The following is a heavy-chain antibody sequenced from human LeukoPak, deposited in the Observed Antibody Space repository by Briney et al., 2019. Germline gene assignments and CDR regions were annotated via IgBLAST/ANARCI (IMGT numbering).Heavy chain of an antibody. CDR3: ARGARAGYNLEPFDY. CDR1: GGSMSSYY. V-gene: IGHV4-59*08. J-gene: IGHJ4*02. D-gene: IGHD5-24*01. CDR2: ICYSGSS. Sequence: SGTLSLTCTVSGGSMSSYYWSWIRQPPGKGLEWIGYICYSGSSKYNPSLMSRVTMSVDTSKNQFSLKLSSVTAADTAVYYCARGARAGYNLEPFDYWGQGTLVTVSS.